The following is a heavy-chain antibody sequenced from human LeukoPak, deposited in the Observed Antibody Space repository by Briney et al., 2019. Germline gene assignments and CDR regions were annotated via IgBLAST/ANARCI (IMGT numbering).Heavy chain of an antibody. CDR3: ARAGGELYYFDY. D-gene: IGHD1-26*01. CDR2: IYYSGST. CDR1: GGSISSSSYY. Sequence: SETLSLTCTVSGGSISSSSYYWGWIRQPPGKGLEWIGSIYYSGSTYYNPSLKSRVSISVDTSKNQFSLKLSSVTAADTAVYYCARAGGELYYFDYWGQGTLVTVSS. V-gene: IGHV4-39*01. J-gene: IGHJ4*02.